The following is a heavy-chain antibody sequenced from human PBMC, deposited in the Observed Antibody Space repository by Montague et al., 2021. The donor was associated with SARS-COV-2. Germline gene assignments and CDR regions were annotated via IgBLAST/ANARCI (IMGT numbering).Heavy chain of an antibody. CDR3: ARLGITLGGVIVIRYYFDF. D-gene: IGHD3-16*02. CDR1: GASRSTKNYY. V-gene: IGHV4-39*01. CDR2: FSYSATS. Sequence: SETLSLTCTFSGASRSTKNYYWGWIRQPPGKGLEWIGSFSYSATSYSNLSLKSRVTMSVDTSRNQLSLNLRSVTVADTSVYYCARLGITLGGVIVIRYYFDFWGQGTLVTVSS. J-gene: IGHJ4*02.